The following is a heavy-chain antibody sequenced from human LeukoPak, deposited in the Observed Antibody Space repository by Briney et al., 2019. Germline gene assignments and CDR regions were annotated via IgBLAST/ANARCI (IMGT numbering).Heavy chain of an antibody. J-gene: IGHJ4*02. CDR2: ISWNSGSI. V-gene: IGHV3-9*01. CDR1: GFTFDDYA. CDR3: AKDTYYYGSGSYYH. D-gene: IGHD3-10*01. Sequence: GGSLRLSCAASGFTFDDYAMHWVRQAPGKGLEWVSGISWNSGSIGYADSVKGRFTISRDNAKNSLYLQMSSLRAEDTALYYCAKDTYYYGSGSYYHWGQGTLVTVSS.